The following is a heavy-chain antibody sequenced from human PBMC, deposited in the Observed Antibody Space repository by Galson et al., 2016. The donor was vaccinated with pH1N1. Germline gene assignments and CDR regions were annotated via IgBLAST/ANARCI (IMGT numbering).Heavy chain of an antibody. CDR2: INQDGSRK. CDR3: ATEDYYTSLY. D-gene: IGHD1-26*01. J-gene: IGHJ4*02. CDR1: GFIFSGYW. V-gene: IGHV3-7*01. Sequence: SLRLSCAASGFIFSGYWMSWVRQAPGKELEWVAKINQDGSRKYYVDSMKGRCTISRDNAENSLSLQMNSLRVEDTALYYCATEDYYTSLYWGQGILVTVSS.